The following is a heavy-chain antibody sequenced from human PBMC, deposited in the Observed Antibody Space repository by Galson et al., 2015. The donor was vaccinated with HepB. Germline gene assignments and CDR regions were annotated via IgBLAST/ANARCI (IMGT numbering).Heavy chain of an antibody. CDR2: INPSGGST. Sequence: SVKVSCKASGYTFTSYYMHWVRQAPGQGLEWMGIINPSGGSTSYAQKFQGRVTMTRDTSTSTVYMELSSLRSEDTAVHYCARDYGDGAFDIWGQGTMVTVSS. J-gene: IGHJ3*02. CDR1: GYTFTSYY. V-gene: IGHV1-46*01. D-gene: IGHD4-17*01. CDR3: ARDYGDGAFDI.